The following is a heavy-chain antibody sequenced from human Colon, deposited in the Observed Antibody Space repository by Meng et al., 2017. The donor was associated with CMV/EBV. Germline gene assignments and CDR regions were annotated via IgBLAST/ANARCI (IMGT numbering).Heavy chain of an antibody. CDR1: GFTFDRCA. V-gene: IGHV3-30*02. J-gene: IGHJ4*02. Sequence: GGSLRLSCAASGFTFDRCAMHWVRQAPGKGLEWVTFIRFDGTSQEYADSVRGRFTISRDNAKNSLYLQMSSLRAEDTAVYYCARVRTRGYYFDFWGQGTLVTVSS. CDR2: IRFDGTSQ. D-gene: IGHD2-2*01. CDR3: ARVRTRGYYFDF.